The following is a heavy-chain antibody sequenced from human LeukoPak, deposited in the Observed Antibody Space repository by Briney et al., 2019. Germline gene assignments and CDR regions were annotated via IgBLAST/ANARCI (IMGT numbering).Heavy chain of an antibody. D-gene: IGHD5-12*01. CDR3: ARDVGLIMATIMDGY. Sequence: ASVKVSCKASGYTFTSYGISWVRQAPGQGLEWMGWISAYNGNTNYAQKLQGRVTMTTDTSTSTAYMELRSLRSDDTAVYYCARDVGLIMATIMDGYWGQGTLVTVSS. CDR2: ISAYNGNT. V-gene: IGHV1-18*01. CDR1: GYTFTSYG. J-gene: IGHJ4*02.